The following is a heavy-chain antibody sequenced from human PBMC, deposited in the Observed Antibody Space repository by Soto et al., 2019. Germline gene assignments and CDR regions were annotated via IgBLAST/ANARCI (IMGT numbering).Heavy chain of an antibody. J-gene: IGHJ4*02. D-gene: IGHD4-17*01. CDR3: ARAGPYGGTTVDY. Sequence: SVKVSGKASGGTFSSYAISWVRQAPGQGLEWMGGIIPIFGTANYAQKFQGRVTITADESTSTAYMELSSLRSEDTAVYYCARAGPYGGTTVDYWGQGTLVTVSS. CDR1: GGTFSSYA. V-gene: IGHV1-69*13. CDR2: IIPIFGTA.